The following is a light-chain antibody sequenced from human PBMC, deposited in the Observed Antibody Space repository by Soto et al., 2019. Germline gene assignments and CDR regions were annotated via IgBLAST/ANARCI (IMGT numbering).Light chain of an antibody. CDR2: EVI. V-gene: IGLV2-8*01. CDR1: SSDVGGYNY. J-gene: IGLJ1*01. Sequence: QSALPQPPSASGSPGQSVTISCTGTSSDVGGYNYVSWYQQHPGKAPKLLIYEVIKRPSGVPDRFSASRSGNTASLTVSGLQAEDEADYYCSSYAGSNTPYVFGTGTKVTVL. CDR3: SSYAGSNTPYV.